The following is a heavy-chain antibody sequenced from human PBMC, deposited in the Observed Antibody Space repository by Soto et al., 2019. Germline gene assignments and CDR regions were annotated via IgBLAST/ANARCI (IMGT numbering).Heavy chain of an antibody. V-gene: IGHV3-30*18. CDR1: GFTFSSYG. D-gene: IGHD2-15*01. CDR2: ISYDGSNK. CDR3: AKDRRKVVVAAPFDY. J-gene: IGHJ4*02. Sequence: QVQLVESGGGVVQPGRSLRLSFAASGFTFSSYGMHWVRQAPGKGLEWVAVISYDGSNKYYADSVKGRFPISRDNSKNTLYLQMNSLRAEDTAVYYCAKDRRKVVVAAPFDYWGQGTLVTVSS.